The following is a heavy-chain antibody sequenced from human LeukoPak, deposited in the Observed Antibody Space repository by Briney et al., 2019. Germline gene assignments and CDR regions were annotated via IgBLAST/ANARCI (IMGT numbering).Heavy chain of an antibody. Sequence: PGGSLRLSCAASGFTVSSNYMSWVRQAPGKGLEWVSVIYSGGSTYYADSVKGRFTISRDNSKNTLYLQMNSLRAEDTAVYYCARGIESTVWFGELFPLDYWGQGTLVTVSS. D-gene: IGHD3-10*01. CDR2: IYSGGST. CDR3: ARGIESTVWFGELFPLDY. J-gene: IGHJ4*02. CDR1: GFTVSSNY. V-gene: IGHV3-66*01.